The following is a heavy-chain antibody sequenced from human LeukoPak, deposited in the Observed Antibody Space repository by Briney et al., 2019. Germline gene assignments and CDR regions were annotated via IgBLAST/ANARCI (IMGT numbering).Heavy chain of an antibody. CDR3: AREHYYDSSGYPYYFYY. CDR1: GFTFSSYS. Sequence: GGSLRLSCAASGFTFSSYSMNWVRQAPGKGLEWVSSITSSSIYIYYADSLKGRFTISRDNAKNSLYLQMNSLRAEDTAVYYCAREHYYDSSGYPYYFYYWGQGTLVTVSS. V-gene: IGHV3-21*01. CDR2: ITSSSIYI. J-gene: IGHJ4*02. D-gene: IGHD3-22*01.